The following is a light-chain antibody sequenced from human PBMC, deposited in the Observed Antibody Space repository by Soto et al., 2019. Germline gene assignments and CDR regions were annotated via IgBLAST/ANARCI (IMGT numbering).Light chain of an antibody. V-gene: IGKV1-33*01. CDR2: DAS. J-gene: IGKJ4*01. CDR3: QQYDIPLFT. CDR1: QSISNY. Sequence: DIQMTQSPSSLSASVGDRVTITCRASQSISNYLNWYQQKPGKAPNLLIYDASNLQTGVPSRFSGSESGTDFTFTITSLQPEDIGTYYCQQYDIPLFTFGGGTKVDIK.